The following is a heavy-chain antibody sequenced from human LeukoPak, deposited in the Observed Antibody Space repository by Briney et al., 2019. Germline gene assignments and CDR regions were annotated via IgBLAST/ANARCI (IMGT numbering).Heavy chain of an antibody. CDR1: GFTFYSYA. CDR2: ISGSGGST. D-gene: IGHD3-22*01. J-gene: IGHJ5*02. Sequence: GGSLRLSCAASGFTFYSYAMSWVRQAPGKGLKWVSGISGSGGSTYYADSVKGRFTISRDNSKNTLYLQMNSLRAEDTAVYYCAKDSDYYDSSGYFLNWFDPWGQGTLVTVSS. V-gene: IGHV3-23*01. CDR3: AKDSDYYDSSGYFLNWFDP.